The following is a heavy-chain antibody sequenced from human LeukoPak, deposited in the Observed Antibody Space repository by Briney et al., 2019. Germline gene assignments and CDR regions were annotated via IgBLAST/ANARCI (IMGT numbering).Heavy chain of an antibody. CDR3: AKVHRGVRFLEWLLGAFDI. CDR1: GFTFSSYW. V-gene: IGHV3-23*01. Sequence: GGSLRLSCAASGFTFSSYWMSWVRQAPGKGLEWVSAISGSGGSTYYADSVKGRFTISRDNSKNTLYLQMNSLRAEDTAVYYCAKVHRGVRFLEWLLGAFDIWGQGTMVTVSS. J-gene: IGHJ3*02. D-gene: IGHD3-3*01. CDR2: ISGSGGST.